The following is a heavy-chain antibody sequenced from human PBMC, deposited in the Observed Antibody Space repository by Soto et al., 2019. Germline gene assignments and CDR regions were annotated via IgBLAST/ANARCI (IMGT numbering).Heavy chain of an antibody. J-gene: IGHJ6*02. CDR3: ASANIVATIHAVVGDYYGMDV. CDR1: GYTFTSYG. V-gene: IGHV1-18*04. Sequence: QVQLVQSGAEVKKPGASVKVSCKASGYTFTSYGISWVRQAPGRGLEWMGWISAYNGNTNYAQKLQGRVNMTTDTSTSTSYMELGSLRSEDTAAYYSASANIVATIHAVVGDYYGMDVWGQGTTVTVSS. CDR2: ISAYNGNT. D-gene: IGHD5-12*01.